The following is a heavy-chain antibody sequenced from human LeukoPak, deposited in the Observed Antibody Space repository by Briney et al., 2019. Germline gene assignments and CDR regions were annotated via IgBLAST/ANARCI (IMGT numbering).Heavy chain of an antibody. Sequence: GGSLRLPCAASGFTFSSYGMHWVRQAPGKGLEWVAVISYDGSNKYYADSVKGRFTISRDNSKNTLYLQMNSLRAEDTAVYYCAKGASNFDYWGQGTLVTVSS. CDR2: ISYDGSNK. CDR3: AKGASNFDY. J-gene: IGHJ4*02. CDR1: GFTFSSYG. V-gene: IGHV3-30*18.